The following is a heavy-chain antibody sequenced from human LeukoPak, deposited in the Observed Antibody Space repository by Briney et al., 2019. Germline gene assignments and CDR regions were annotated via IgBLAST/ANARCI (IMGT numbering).Heavy chain of an antibody. D-gene: IGHD3-10*01. J-gene: IGHJ4*02. V-gene: IGHV4-59*08. CDR3: AATMVRGVHTHFDY. Sequence: SETLSLTCTVSGGSITNYYWSWIRQPPGKGLEWIGYVYYSGSTNYNPSLKSRVTISVDTSKNQFSLKLSSVTAADTAVYNCAATMVRGVHTHFDYWGQGTLVTVSS. CDR2: VYYSGST. CDR1: GGSITNYY.